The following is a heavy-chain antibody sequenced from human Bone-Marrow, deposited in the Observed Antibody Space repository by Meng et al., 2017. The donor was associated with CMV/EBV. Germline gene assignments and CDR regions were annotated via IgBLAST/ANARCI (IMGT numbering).Heavy chain of an antibody. V-gene: IGHV3-9*01. CDR2: ISWNGGSI. Sequence: SLKICCTASGFTFDDYALHWVRQPPGKGLGWVSGISWNGGSIDYVDSVRGRFTISRDNDRNAVYLLMDRLRVEDTAKYYCVKGTGYDILTGYLDYWGRGALVTVSS. CDR1: GFTFDDYA. CDR3: VKGTGYDILTGYLDY. J-gene: IGHJ4*02. D-gene: IGHD3-9*01.